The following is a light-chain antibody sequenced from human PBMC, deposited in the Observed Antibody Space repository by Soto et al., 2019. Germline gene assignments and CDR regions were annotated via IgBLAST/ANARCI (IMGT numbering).Light chain of an antibody. V-gene: IGLV2-8*01. CDR2: EVV. J-gene: IGLJ1*01. CDR3: KSYAGSNTYV. CDR1: KNDIGVYDF. Sequence: QYLLAPPPSTSGSTGQSITISCTGTKNDIGVYDFVSWYKHHPGKAPRLIIYEVVQRPSGVPDRFSGSKSGNTASLTVSGLQAAGEADYFCKSYAGSNTYVFGSGTKVTVL.